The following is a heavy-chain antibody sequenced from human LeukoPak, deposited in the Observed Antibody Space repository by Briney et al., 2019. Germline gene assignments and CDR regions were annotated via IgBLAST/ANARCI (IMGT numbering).Heavy chain of an antibody. CDR1: GFTFSSYG. Sequence: GGSLRLSCAASGFTFSSYGMRWVRQAPGKGLEWVAVISYDGSNKYYADSVKGRFTISRDNSKNTLYLQMNSLRAEDTAVYYCAKLPETAMVRDTYHFDYWGQGTLVTVSS. V-gene: IGHV3-30*18. CDR2: ISYDGSNK. CDR3: AKLPETAMVRDTYHFDY. D-gene: IGHD3-10*01. J-gene: IGHJ4*02.